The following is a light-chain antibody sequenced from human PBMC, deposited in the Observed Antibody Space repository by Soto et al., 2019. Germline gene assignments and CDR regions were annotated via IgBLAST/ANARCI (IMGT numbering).Light chain of an antibody. CDR3: QQYGSSPIT. V-gene: IGKV3-15*01. Sequence: EVVMTQSPATLSVSPGDTATLSCRASQGVSSNLAWYQQKSGQAPRLLIYGASTRATGVPARFSGGGSGTDFTLTISRLEPEDFAVYYCQQYGSSPITFGQGTRLEIK. CDR1: QGVSSN. CDR2: GAS. J-gene: IGKJ5*01.